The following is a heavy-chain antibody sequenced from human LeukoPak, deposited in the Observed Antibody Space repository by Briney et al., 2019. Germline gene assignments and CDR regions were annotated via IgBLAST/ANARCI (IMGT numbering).Heavy chain of an antibody. CDR3: ARDNRGFDY. Sequence: WGSLRLSCAASGFTLDDYGMHWVRQAPGKGLEWVSLISGDGGSTYYADSVRGRFTIFRDNSENSLYLQMNSLRTEDTALYYCARDNRGFDYWGQGTLVTVSS. CDR1: GFTLDDYG. J-gene: IGHJ4*02. V-gene: IGHV3-43*02. CDR2: ISGDGGST.